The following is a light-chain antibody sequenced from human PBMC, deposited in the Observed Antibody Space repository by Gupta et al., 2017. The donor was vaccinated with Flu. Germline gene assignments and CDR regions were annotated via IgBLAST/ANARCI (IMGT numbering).Light chain of an antibody. CDR1: SNNVVNQG. CDR3: SASASSLNDAV. J-gene: IGLJ3*02. V-gene: IGLV10-54*04. Sequence: QAGLTQPPSVSNGLRQTATLTCTGNSNNVVNQGSAAPQQHQGHPPKVLSDRNNNRPSGISERFFASKSGNTESTTINGRTTEEAADDYCSASASSLNDAVFGGGTKVTVL. CDR2: RNN.